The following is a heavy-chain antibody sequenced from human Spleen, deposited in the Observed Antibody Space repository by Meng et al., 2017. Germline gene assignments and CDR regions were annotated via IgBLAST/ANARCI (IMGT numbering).Heavy chain of an antibody. CDR3: ARERGSYYWYFDL. CDR1: GFTVSSNY. J-gene: IGHJ2*01. D-gene: IGHD1-26*01. V-gene: IGHV3-53*04. CDR2: IYSGGST. Sequence: GESLKISCAASGFTVSSNYMSWVRQAPGKGLEWVSVIYSGGSTYYADSVKGRFTISRHNSKNTLYLQMNSLRAEDTAVYYCARERGSYYWYFDLWGRGTLVTVSS.